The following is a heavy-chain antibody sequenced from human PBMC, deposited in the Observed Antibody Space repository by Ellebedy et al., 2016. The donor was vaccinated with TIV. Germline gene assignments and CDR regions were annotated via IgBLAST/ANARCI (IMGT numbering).Heavy chain of an antibody. CDR1: GFTFSSYS. J-gene: IGHJ6*02. Sequence: PGGSLRLSCAASGFTFSSYSMNWVRQAPGKGLEWVSYISRSSKTIYYADSVKGRFTISRDNAKNSLYLQMNSLRAEDTAVYYCARAPSYLGDIIVVPAANLKAYYYGMDVWGQGTTVTVSS. CDR3: ARAPSYLGDIIVVPAANLKAYYYGMDV. D-gene: IGHD2-2*01. V-gene: IGHV3-48*01. CDR2: ISRSSKTI.